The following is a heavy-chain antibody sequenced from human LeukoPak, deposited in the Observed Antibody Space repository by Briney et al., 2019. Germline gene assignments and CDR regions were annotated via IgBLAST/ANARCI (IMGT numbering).Heavy chain of an antibody. J-gene: IGHJ4*02. V-gene: IGHV3-30-3*01. CDR3: ARQSCTTTSCYSDY. D-gene: IGHD2-2*01. CDR2: ISYDGSNK. Sequence: GRSLRLSCAASGFTFSSYAMHWVRQAPGKGLEWVAVISYDGSNKYYADSVKGRFTISGDNSKNTLYLQMNSLRAEDTAVYYCARQSCTTTSCYSDYWGQGTLVTVSS. CDR1: GFTFSSYA.